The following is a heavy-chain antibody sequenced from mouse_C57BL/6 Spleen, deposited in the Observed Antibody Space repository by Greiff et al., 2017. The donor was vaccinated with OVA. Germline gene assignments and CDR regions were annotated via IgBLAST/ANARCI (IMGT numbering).Heavy chain of an antibody. J-gene: IGHJ3*01. D-gene: IGHD2-4*01. CDR2: IHPNSGST. CDR1: GYTFTSYW. Sequence: QVQLKQPGAELVKPGASVKLSCKASGYTFTSYWMHWVKQRPGQGLEWIGMIHPNSGSTNYNEKFKSKATLTVDKSSSTADMQLSSLTSEDSAVYYCARGDDYDWFAYWGQGTPVTVSA. CDR3: ARGDDYDWFAY. V-gene: IGHV1-64*01.